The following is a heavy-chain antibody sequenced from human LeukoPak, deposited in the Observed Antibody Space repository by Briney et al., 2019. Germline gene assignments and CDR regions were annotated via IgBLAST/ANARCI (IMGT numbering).Heavy chain of an antibody. CDR3: ATYEKDYYDSSGLPGLYYMDV. CDR1: GYTLTELS. D-gene: IGHD3-22*01. Sequence: ASVKVPCKVSGYTLTELSMHWVRQAPGKGLEWMGGFDPEDGETIYAQKFQGRVTMTEDTSTDTAYMELSSLRSEDTAVYYCATYEKDYYDSSGLPGLYYMDVWGKGTTVTISS. CDR2: FDPEDGET. J-gene: IGHJ6*03. V-gene: IGHV1-24*01.